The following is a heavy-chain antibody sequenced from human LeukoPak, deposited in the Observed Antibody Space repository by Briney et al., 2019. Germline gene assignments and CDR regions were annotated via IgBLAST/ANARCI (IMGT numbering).Heavy chain of an antibody. V-gene: IGHV3-23*01. CDR3: AKEVGSGYDFFDY. D-gene: IGHD5-12*01. CDR2: ISGSGDSS. Sequence: PGGSLRLSCAASGFTFSHYSMNWVRQAPGKGLEWVSDISGSGDSSYYADSVKGRFTISRDNSKNTLYLQMNSLRADDTAVYYCAKEVGSGYDFFDYWGQGTLVTVSS. J-gene: IGHJ4*02. CDR1: GFTFSHYS.